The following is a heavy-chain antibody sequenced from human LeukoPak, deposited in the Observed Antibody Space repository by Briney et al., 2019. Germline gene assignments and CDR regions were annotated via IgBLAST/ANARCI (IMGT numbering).Heavy chain of an antibody. CDR1: GGTFSSYA. J-gene: IGHJ4*02. CDR2: IIPIFGTA. Sequence: SVKVSCKASGGTFSSYAISWVRQAPGQGLEWMGGIIPIFGTANYAQKFQGRVTITADESTSTAYMELSSLRSEDTAVYYCARVSYDSSGSAGGYFDYWGQGTLVTVSS. D-gene: IGHD3-22*01. CDR3: ARVSYDSSGSAGGYFDY. V-gene: IGHV1-69*13.